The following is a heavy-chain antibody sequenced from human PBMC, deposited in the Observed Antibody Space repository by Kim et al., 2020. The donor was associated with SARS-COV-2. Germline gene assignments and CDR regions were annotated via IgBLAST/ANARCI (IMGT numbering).Heavy chain of an antibody. Sequence: ASVKVSCKPSGNIFSTYYVHWMRQAPGQGLEWLGVSNPGGYSTNYAQKFRGRVTMTRDTSTSTVYMELSSLTSEDTAVYYCAREEYGGYWDYWGPGTLGT. CDR1: GNIFSTYY. CDR3: AREEYGGYWDY. J-gene: IGHJ4*02. D-gene: IGHD2-8*02. CDR2: SNPGGYST. V-gene: IGHV1-46*01.